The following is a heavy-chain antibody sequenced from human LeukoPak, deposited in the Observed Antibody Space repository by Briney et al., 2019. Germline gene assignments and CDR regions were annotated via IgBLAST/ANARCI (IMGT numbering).Heavy chain of an antibody. V-gene: IGHV1-58*02. CDR1: GFTFTSSA. CDR2: IVVGSGST. Sequence: PVKVSCKASGFTFTSSAMQWVRQTRGQRLEWIGWIVVGSGSTNYAQKFRGRVTMTRDMSTSTVYMELSSLRSEDTAVYYCAREAITIFGVVRTQTTYGPHRFDPWGQGTLVTVSS. J-gene: IGHJ5*02. D-gene: IGHD3-3*01. CDR3: AREAITIFGVVRTQTTYGPHRFDP.